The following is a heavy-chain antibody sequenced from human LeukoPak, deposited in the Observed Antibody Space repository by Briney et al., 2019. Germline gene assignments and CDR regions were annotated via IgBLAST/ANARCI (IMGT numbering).Heavy chain of an antibody. CDR2: IYYSGNT. CDR3: ARQTGSGLFILP. CDR1: GGSISSSNSY. Sequence: SQTLSLTCAVSGGSISSSNSYWGWIRQPPGKGLEWIGSIYYSGNTYYNASLKSQVSISIDTSKNQFSLRLTSVTAADTAVYYCARQTGSGLFILPGGQGTLVTVSS. J-gene: IGHJ4*02. D-gene: IGHD3/OR15-3a*01. V-gene: IGHV4-39*01.